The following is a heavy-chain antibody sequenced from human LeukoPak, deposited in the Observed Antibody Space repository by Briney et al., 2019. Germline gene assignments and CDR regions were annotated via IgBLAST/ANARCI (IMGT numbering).Heavy chain of an antibody. D-gene: IGHD4-17*01. CDR3: ARDRGRDSGDRYYFDY. Sequence: SVKVSCKASGGTFSSYAISWVRQAPGQGLEWMGGIIPIFGTANYAQKFQGRVTITADESTSTAYMELSSLRSEDTAVYYCARDRGRDSGDRYYFDYWGQGTLVTVSS. CDR2: IIPIFGTA. J-gene: IGHJ4*02. CDR1: GGTFSSYA. V-gene: IGHV1-69*13.